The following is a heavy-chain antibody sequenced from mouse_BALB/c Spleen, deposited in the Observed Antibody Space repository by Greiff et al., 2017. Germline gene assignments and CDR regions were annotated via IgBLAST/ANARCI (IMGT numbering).Heavy chain of an antibody. CDR2: ISYDGSN. J-gene: IGHJ3*01. CDR3: AREDYYGYDEGFAY. Sequence: EVQLQQSGPGLVKPSQSLSLTCSVTGYSITSGYYWNWIRQFPGNKLEWMGYISYDGSNNYNPSLKNRISITRDTSKNQFFLKLNSVTTEDTATYYCAREDYYGYDEGFAYWGQGTLVTVSA. CDR1: GYSITSGYY. D-gene: IGHD2-2*01. V-gene: IGHV3-6*02.